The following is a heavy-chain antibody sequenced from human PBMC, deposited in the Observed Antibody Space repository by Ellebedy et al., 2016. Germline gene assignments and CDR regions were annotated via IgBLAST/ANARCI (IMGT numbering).Heavy chain of an antibody. J-gene: IGHJ4*02. V-gene: IGHV3-21*06. CDR2: ITSSSSHI. D-gene: IGHD3-22*01. Sequence: GESLKISXAASGFTFKDYTMHWVRQAPGKGLEWVSSITSSSSHIYYADSVKGRFTISRDNAKNSLYLQMNSLRAEDTAVYYCARAPYYYDTRGYPFDYWGQGTLVTVSS. CDR1: GFTFKDYT. CDR3: ARAPYYYDTRGYPFDY.